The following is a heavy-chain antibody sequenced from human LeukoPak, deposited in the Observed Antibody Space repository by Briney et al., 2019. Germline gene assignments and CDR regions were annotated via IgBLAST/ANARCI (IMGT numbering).Heavy chain of an antibody. CDR3: ARGIPSRRVSTAYPYP. CDR2: INHSGST. V-gene: IGHV4-34*01. D-gene: IGHD2-21*02. CDR1: GGSFSGYY. J-gene: IGHJ5*02. Sequence: SETLSLTCAVYGGSFSGYYWSWIRQPPGKGLEWIGEINHSGSTNYNPSLKSRVTISVDTSKNQFSLKLGSVTAADTAVYYCARGIPSRRVSTAYPYPWGQGTLVTVSS.